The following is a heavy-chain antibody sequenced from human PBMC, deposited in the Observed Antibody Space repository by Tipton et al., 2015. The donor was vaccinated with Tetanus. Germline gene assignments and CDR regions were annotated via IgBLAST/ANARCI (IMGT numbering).Heavy chain of an antibody. J-gene: IGHJ4*02. D-gene: IGHD3-3*01. Sequence: TLSLTCTVSGGSISSGTFYWDWLRQPPGKGLEWLAYVSYSGRTNSNYSLKSRITISQDTSKNQFSLRLTSVTAADTAVYYCARANYDFPKKGPFDSWGQGTLVIVSS. CDR1: GGSISSGTFY. CDR2: VSYSGRT. V-gene: IGHV4-61*05. CDR3: ARANYDFPKKGPFDS.